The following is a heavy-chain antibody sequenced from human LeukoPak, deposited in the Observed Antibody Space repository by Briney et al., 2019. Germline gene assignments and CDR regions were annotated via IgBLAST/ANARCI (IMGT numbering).Heavy chain of an antibody. Sequence: GGSLRLSCAASGFTFSSYAMSWVRQAPGKGLEWVSAISCSGGSTYYADSVKGRFTISRDTCKNTLYLQMNSLRAEDTAVYYCAKDRDRPYSSSWYSDYWGQGTLVTVSS. V-gene: IGHV3-23*01. D-gene: IGHD6-13*01. CDR1: GFTFSSYA. J-gene: IGHJ4*02. CDR2: ISCSGGST. CDR3: AKDRDRPYSSSWYSDY.